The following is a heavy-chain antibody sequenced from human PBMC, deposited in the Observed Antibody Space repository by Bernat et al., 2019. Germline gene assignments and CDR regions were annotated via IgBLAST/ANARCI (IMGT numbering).Heavy chain of an antibody. CDR1: VLTFSSYM. Sequence: VQLVESGGGVVQPGRSLRLSCAVSVLTFSSYMMHWVRQAPGKGLEWVAVISYDGSTDYYADSVKGRFAISRDNSKNTLYLQMNSLRAEDTALYYCCQTDGGYRAYFDNWGQGTLVTVSS. D-gene: IGHD4-17*01. CDR2: ISYDGSTD. V-gene: IGHV3-30*01. J-gene: IGHJ4*02. CDR3: CQTDGGYRAYFDN.